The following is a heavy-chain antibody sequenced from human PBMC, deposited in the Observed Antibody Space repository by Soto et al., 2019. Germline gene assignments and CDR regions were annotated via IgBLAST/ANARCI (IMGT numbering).Heavy chain of an antibody. D-gene: IGHD2-2*02. CDR2: IYYSGST. Sequence: QVQLQESGPGLVKPSQTLSLTCTVSGGSISSGDYYWSWIRQPPGKGLEWIGYIYYSGSTYYNPSLTSRVTISVDTSKNQFSLKLSSVTAADTAVYYCARAGPATAIPYYYGMDVWGQGTTVTVSS. V-gene: IGHV4-30-4*01. J-gene: IGHJ6*02. CDR1: GGSISSGDYY. CDR3: ARAGPATAIPYYYGMDV.